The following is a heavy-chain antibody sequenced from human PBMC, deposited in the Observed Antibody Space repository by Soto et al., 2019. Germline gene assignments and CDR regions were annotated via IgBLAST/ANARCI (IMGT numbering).Heavy chain of an antibody. V-gene: IGHV3-53*01. CDR3: ARVTGYYDSSGPGPFDY. J-gene: IGHJ4*01. Sequence: PGGSLRLSCAASGFTVSSNYMSWVRQAPGKGLEWVSVIYSGGSTYYADSVKGRFTISRDNAKNTLYLQMNRLRAEDTAVSYCARVTGYYDSSGPGPFDYWGDGAPATVSS. CDR1: GFTVSSNY. CDR2: IYSGGST. D-gene: IGHD3-22*01.